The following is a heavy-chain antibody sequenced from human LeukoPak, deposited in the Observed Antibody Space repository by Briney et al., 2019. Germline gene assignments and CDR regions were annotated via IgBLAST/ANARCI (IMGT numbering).Heavy chain of an antibody. V-gene: IGHV1-2*02. Sequence: ASVKVSCKASGYTFTGYYMHWVRQAPGQGLEWMGWINPNSGGTNYAQKFQGRVTMTRDTSISTAYMELSRLRSDDTAVYYCARDYYDILTGPDLPADYWGQGTLVTVSS. CDR1: GYTFTGYY. D-gene: IGHD3-9*01. CDR2: INPNSGGT. J-gene: IGHJ4*02. CDR3: ARDYYDILTGPDLPADY.